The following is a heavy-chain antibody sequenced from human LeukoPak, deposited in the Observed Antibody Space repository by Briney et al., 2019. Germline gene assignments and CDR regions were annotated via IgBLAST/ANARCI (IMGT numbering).Heavy chain of an antibody. CDR2: IYYSGST. CDR3: SISSGWYEPFDY. V-gene: IGHV4-39*01. D-gene: IGHD6-19*01. J-gene: IGHJ4*02. Sequence: SETLSLTCTVSGGSINSSSYYWAWIRQPPGKGLEWIGSIYYSGSTYYNPSLKSRVTISVDTSKNQFSLKLSSVTAADTAVYYCSISSGWYEPFDYWGQGTLVTVSS. CDR1: GGSINSSSYY.